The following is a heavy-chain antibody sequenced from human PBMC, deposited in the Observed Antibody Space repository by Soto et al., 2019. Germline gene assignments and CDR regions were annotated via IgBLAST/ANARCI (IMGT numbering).Heavy chain of an antibody. CDR2: IYYGGST. Sequence: SETLSLTCTVSGGSISSSSYYWGWIRQPPGKGLEWIGNIYYGGSTYYNPSLKSRVTISVDTSKNQFSLKLSSVTAADTAVYYCAGNWANWFDPWGQGTLVTVSS. CDR1: GGSISSSSYY. D-gene: IGHD7-27*01. CDR3: AGNWANWFDP. J-gene: IGHJ5*02. V-gene: IGHV4-39*01.